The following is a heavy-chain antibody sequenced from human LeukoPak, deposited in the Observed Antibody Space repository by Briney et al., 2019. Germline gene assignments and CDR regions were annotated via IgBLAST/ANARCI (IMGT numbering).Heavy chain of an antibody. D-gene: IGHD3-22*01. CDR2: IYSSGRT. J-gene: IGHJ6*02. Sequence: GGSLRLSCAVSGFTVSTNYFSWVRRAPGKGLEWVSVIYSSGRTYFADSVKGRFTISRDNSKNTVYLQMNSLRDEDTAVYYCARDTYDSNGYYLGMDVWGQGTTVTVSS. CDR3: ARDTYDSNGYYLGMDV. CDR1: GFTVSTNY. V-gene: IGHV3-53*01.